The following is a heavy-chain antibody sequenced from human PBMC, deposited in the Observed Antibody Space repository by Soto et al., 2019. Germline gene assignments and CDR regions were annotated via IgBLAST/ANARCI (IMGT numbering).Heavy chain of an antibody. V-gene: IGHV3-23*01. CDR3: AKRAGPAAIYAMDV. D-gene: IGHD2-2*01. Sequence: SLRLSCAASGFTFSSFAMSWVRQAPGKGLEWVSTISSGGDNAYYADSVKGRFTISRDNSKSTLFLQMNSLRGDDTAVYYCAKRAGPAAIYAMDVWGQGTTVTVSS. CDR2: ISSGGDNA. J-gene: IGHJ6*02. CDR1: GFTFSSFA.